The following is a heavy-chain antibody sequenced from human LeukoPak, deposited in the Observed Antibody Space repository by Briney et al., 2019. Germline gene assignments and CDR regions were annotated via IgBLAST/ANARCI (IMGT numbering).Heavy chain of an antibody. CDR1: GGSISSGSYY. D-gene: IGHD6-13*01. Sequence: PSQTLSLTCTVSGGSISSGSYYWSWIRQPPGKGLEWIGYIYYSGSTNYNPSLKSRVTISVDTSKNQFSLKLSSVTAADTAVYYCARHVGQQLSPRLYNWFDPWGQGTLVTVSS. J-gene: IGHJ5*02. CDR3: ARHVGQQLSPRLYNWFDP. V-gene: IGHV4-61*01. CDR2: IYYSGST.